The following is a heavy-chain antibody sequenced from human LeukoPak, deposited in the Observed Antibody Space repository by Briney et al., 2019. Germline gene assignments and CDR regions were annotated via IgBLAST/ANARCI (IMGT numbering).Heavy chain of an antibody. CDR1: GFTFSSYS. D-gene: IGHD6-19*01. CDR2: ISSSSSYI. V-gene: IGHV3-21*01. J-gene: IGHJ6*03. CDR3: AREEYSSGWYHYYHMDV. Sequence: GGSLRLSCAASGFTFSSYSMNWVRQAPGKGLEWVSSISSSSSYIYYADSVKGRFTISRDNAKNSLYLQMSSLRAEDTAVYYCAREEYSSGWYHYYHMDVWGKGTTVTVSS.